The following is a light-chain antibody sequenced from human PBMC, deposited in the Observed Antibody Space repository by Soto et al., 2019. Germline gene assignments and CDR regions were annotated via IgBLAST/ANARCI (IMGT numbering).Light chain of an antibody. CDR1: SSDVGRYNL. CDR2: DVS. CDR3: CSYAGGTTFYV. Sequence: QSALTQPASVSGPPGQSITISCTGTSSDVGRYNLVSWYQHHPGKAPKLIIYDVSQWPSGASNRFSGSKSGNTASLTIFGLQADDEADYYCCSYAGGTTFYVFGTGTKGTVL. V-gene: IGLV2-23*02. J-gene: IGLJ1*01.